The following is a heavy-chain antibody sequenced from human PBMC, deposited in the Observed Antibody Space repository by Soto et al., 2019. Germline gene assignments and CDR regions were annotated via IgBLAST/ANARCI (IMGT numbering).Heavy chain of an antibody. J-gene: IGHJ6*03. CDR3: TRSAYMDV. D-gene: IGHD2-2*01. CDR1: GFTFSIYS. V-gene: IGHV3-48*01. CDR2: ISSGSGTI. Sequence: GWSLRLSCAASGFTFSIYSMNGVCQAPGKGLEWVSYISSGSGTIYYADSVKGRFTISRDNAKNSLYLQMDSLRAEDTAVYYATRSAYMDVWGTGTTVTVSS.